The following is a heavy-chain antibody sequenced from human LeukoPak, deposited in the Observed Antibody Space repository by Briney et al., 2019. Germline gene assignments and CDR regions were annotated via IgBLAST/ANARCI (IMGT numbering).Heavy chain of an antibody. D-gene: IGHD5-12*01. CDR3: ARDGGVSGYDLLDY. CDR1: GLTFSRLW. J-gene: IGHJ4*02. CDR2: INQDGSEK. Sequence: GGSLPVSCAASGLTFSRLWMTWVRQAPGKGGAWVANINQDGSEKYFVDSVKGRFTISRDNAKNSVFLQMNSLTVEDTAVYYCARDGGVSGYDLLDYWGQGTLVTVSS. V-gene: IGHV3-7*01.